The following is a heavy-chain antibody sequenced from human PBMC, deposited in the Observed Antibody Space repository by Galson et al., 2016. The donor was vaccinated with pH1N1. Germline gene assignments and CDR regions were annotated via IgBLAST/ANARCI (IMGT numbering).Heavy chain of an antibody. J-gene: IGHJ3*02. V-gene: IGHV3-48*03. CDR2: IRSSGSAI. CDR1: DVTFSSYE. D-gene: IGHD3-10*01. Sequence: CLRLSCADSDVTFSSYEMSWVRQAPGKGLEWVAYIRSSGSAIYYADAVEGRFTISRENAGNSVFLQSSSLRAEDTAVYYCARDTSGHAPRPYGAFDIWGQGTMVTV. CDR3: ARDTSGHAPRPYGAFDI.